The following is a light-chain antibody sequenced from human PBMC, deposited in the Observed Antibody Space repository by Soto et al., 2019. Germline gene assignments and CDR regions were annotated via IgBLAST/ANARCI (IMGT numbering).Light chain of an antibody. CDR2: EVT. Sequence: QPSLTHLAPICPSPGQSITVSCTGTSTDVGAYNYVSWYQHHPGKVPKLWIYEVTNRPSGGSGRCSGSKSGNTASLTISGLQAEDEAHYYCSSKSDSRTLIVIGTGTKGIV. J-gene: IGLJ1*01. CDR3: SSKSDSRTLIV. CDR1: STDVGAYNY. V-gene: IGLV2-14*01.